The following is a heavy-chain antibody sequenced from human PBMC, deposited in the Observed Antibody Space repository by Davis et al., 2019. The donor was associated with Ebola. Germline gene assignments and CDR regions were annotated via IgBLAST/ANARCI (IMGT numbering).Heavy chain of an antibody. J-gene: IGHJ5*02. D-gene: IGHD2-21*01. CDR2: IYYNGDS. CDR1: GGSISDSQY. Sequence: PSETLSLTCTVSGGSISDSQYWGWIRQPPGKGLEWIANIYYNGDSYYNPSLQSRVTIFIGTSKKQLFLRLRSVTAADTAVYFCARGGDETSWHFFDWFDTWGQGTLVTVSS. V-gene: IGHV4-39*01. CDR3: ARGGDETSWHFFDWFDT.